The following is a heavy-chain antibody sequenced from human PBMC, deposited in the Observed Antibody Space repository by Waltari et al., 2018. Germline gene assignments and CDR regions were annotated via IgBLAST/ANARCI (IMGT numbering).Heavy chain of an antibody. CDR1: GFTFSSYS. CDR2: ISSSSSYI. D-gene: IGHD3-16*01. CDR3: AREGLGLPSDY. Sequence: EVQLVESGGGLVKPGGSLRLSCAASGFTFSSYSMTWVRQAPGKGLEWVSSISSSSSYIYYADSVKGRFTISRDNAKNSLYLQMNSLRAEDTAVYYCAREGLGLPSDYWGQGTLVTVSS. J-gene: IGHJ4*02. V-gene: IGHV3-21*01.